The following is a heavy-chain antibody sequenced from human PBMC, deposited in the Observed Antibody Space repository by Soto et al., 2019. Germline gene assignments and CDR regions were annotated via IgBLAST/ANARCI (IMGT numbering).Heavy chain of an antibody. J-gene: IGHJ4*02. CDR3: ARGGIAADY. Sequence: SETLSLTCAVYGGSFSGYYWSWIRQPPGKGLEWIGEINHSGSTNYNPSLKSRVTISVDTSKNQFSLKLSSVTAADTAVYYCARGGIAADYWGQGTLVTVSS. V-gene: IGHV4-34*01. D-gene: IGHD6-13*01. CDR2: INHSGST. CDR1: GGSFSGYY.